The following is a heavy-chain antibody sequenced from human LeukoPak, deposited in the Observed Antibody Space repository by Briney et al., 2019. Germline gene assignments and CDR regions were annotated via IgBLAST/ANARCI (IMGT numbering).Heavy chain of an antibody. V-gene: IGHV4-34*01. CDR1: GGSFSGYY. CDR3: ARPYGSSDY. Sequence: SETLPLTCAVYGGSFSGYYWSWIRQPPGKGLEWIGEINHSGSTNYNPSLKSRVTISVDTSKNQFSQKLSSVIAADTAVYYCARPYGSSDYWGQGTLVTVSS. J-gene: IGHJ4*02. CDR2: INHSGST. D-gene: IGHD3-10*01.